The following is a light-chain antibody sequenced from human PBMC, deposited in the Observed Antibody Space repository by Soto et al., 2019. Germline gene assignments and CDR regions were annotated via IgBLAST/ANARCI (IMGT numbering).Light chain of an antibody. J-gene: IGKJ1*01. CDR3: QQSYSVPWT. CDR2: TTS. V-gene: IGKV1-39*01. Sequence: DIQLTQSPSSLSASVGDRVTITCRASQSINTYLNWYQQTPGKAPKLLISTTSTLHSGVPSRFSGSGSGTDLTLIISSLQPEDFATYYCQQSYSVPWTFGQGTKVEIK. CDR1: QSINTY.